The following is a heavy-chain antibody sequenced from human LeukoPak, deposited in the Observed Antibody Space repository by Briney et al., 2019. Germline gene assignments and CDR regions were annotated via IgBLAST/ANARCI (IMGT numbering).Heavy chain of an antibody. Sequence: GGSLRLSCAASGFTFSSYEMNWVRLAPGKGLEWVSYISSSGTSIYYADSVKGRFTMSRDTAKNSLYLQMNSLRAEDTAVYYCARDHVVRGVYFDYWGQGTLVTVSS. J-gene: IGHJ4*02. D-gene: IGHD3-10*01. CDR1: GFTFSSYE. CDR3: ARDHVVRGVYFDY. V-gene: IGHV3-48*03. CDR2: ISSSGTSI.